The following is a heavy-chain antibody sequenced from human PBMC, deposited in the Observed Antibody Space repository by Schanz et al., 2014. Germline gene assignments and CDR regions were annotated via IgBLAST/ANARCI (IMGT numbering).Heavy chain of an antibody. Sequence: EVQLVESGGGLVQPGGSLRLSCAASGFNFRSYPMSWVRQAPGKGLEWVSAISASGGSTYYADSVKGRFTISRDNSKNTLFLQMNSLRVEDTAIYYCAREGERKGMLPYYFDYWGQGALVTVSS. CDR3: AREGERKGMLPYYFDY. CDR2: ISASGGST. V-gene: IGHV3-23*04. D-gene: IGHD3-10*01. J-gene: IGHJ4*02. CDR1: GFNFRSYP.